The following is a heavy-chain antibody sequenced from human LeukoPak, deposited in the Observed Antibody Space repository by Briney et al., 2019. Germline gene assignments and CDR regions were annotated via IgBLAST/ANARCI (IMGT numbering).Heavy chain of an antibody. Sequence: GGSLRLSCAASRFTVSTNYMSWVREAPGKGLEWVSLIYSGGSTYYADSVKGGFTISRDNSKNTLYLQMNSLRAEDTALYYCARGGIGYYDSSGYDEYFQHWGQGTLVTVSS. D-gene: IGHD3-22*01. CDR2: IYSGGST. CDR1: RFTVSTNY. CDR3: ARGGIGYYDSSGYDEYFQH. J-gene: IGHJ1*01. V-gene: IGHV3-66*01.